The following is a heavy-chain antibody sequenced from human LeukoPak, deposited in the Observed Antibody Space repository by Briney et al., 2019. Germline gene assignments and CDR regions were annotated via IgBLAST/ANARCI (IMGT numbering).Heavy chain of an antibody. Sequence: SVKVSCKASGGTFSSYAISWVRQAPGQGLEWMGGIIPIFGTAYYAQKFQGRVTITTDESTSTAYMELSSLRSEDTAVYYCARALRFLEWLSSMDVWGKGTTVTVSS. CDR3: ARALRFLEWLSSMDV. CDR1: GGTFSSYA. D-gene: IGHD3-3*01. CDR2: IIPIFGTA. J-gene: IGHJ6*03. V-gene: IGHV1-69*05.